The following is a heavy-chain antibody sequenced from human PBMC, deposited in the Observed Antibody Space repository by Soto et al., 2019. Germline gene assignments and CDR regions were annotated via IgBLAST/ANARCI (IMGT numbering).Heavy chain of an antibody. CDR3: ARVVVPAAMYAFDI. Sequence: PGGSLRLSCAASGFTFSSYGMHWVRQAPGKGLEWVAVIWYDGSNKYYADSVKGRFTISRDNSKNTLYLQMNSLRAEDTAVYYCARVVVPAAMYAFDIWGQGTMVTVSS. CDR1: GFTFSSYG. V-gene: IGHV3-33*01. CDR2: IWYDGSNK. J-gene: IGHJ3*02. D-gene: IGHD2-2*01.